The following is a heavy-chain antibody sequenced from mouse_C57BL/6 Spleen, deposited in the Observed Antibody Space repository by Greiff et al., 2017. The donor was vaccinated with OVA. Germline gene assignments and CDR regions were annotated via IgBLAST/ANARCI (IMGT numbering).Heavy chain of an antibody. D-gene: IGHD1-1*01. Sequence: VQLQQSGAELVRPGASVTLSCKASGYTFTDYEMHWVKQTPVHGLEWIGAIDPETGGTAYNQKFKGKAILTADKSSSTAYMELRSLTSEDSAVYYCTRDYYGHGGYWGQGTTLTVSS. CDR3: TRDYYGHGGY. CDR2: IDPETGGT. J-gene: IGHJ2*01. CDR1: GYTFTDYE. V-gene: IGHV1-15*01.